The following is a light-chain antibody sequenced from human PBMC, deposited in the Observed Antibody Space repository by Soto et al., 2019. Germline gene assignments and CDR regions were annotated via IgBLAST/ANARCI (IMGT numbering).Light chain of an antibody. J-gene: IGLJ3*02. V-gene: IGLV2-14*03. Sequence: QSALTQPASVSGSPGQSITISCTGTSSDIGAYNFVSWYQQHPGKAPKLMLYDVNIRPSGVSNRFSGSKSGNTASLTISGLQADDEADYYCTSWTTSTTMFGGGTKLTVL. CDR2: DVN. CDR3: TSWTTSTTM. CDR1: SSDIGAYNF.